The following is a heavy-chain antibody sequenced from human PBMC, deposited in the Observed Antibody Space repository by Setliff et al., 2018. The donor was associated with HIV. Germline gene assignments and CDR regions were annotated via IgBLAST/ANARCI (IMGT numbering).Heavy chain of an antibody. CDR2: IYHTGST. CDR3: ARVGEGYSGDMDV. J-gene: IGHJ6*03. D-gene: IGHD5-12*01. CDR1: GGSISSSNW. Sequence: PSETLSLTCAVSGGSISSSNWWSWVRQPPGKGLEWIGEIYHTGSTNYSPSLKSRVTISVDKSKNQFSLRLNSVTAADTAVYYCARVGEGYSGDMDVWGKGTTVTVSS. V-gene: IGHV4-4*02.